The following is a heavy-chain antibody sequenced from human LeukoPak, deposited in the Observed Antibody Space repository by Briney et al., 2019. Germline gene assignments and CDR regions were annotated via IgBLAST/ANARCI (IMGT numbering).Heavy chain of an antibody. CDR3: TKTGDSGWFNDD. J-gene: IGHJ4*02. V-gene: IGHV3-23*01. D-gene: IGHD6-19*01. Sequence: GGSLRLSAAASGFTFSNYAISWVRRAPGKGLEWVSAISDSGAGTYYADSVKGLFTISRDNSKNTVSVQMNSLRAEDTAVYYSTKTGDSGWFNDDWGQGTLVTVSS. CDR1: GFTFSNYA. CDR2: ISDSGAGT.